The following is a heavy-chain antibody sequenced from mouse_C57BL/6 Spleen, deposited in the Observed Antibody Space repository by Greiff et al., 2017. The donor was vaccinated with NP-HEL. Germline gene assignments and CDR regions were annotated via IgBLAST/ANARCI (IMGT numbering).Heavy chain of an antibody. D-gene: IGHD1-1*01. V-gene: IGHV1-66*01. CDR1: GYSFTSYY. CDR3: AYGSSHYYAMDY. Sequence: QVQLHQSGPELVKPGASVKISCKASGYSFTSYYIHWVKQRPGQGLEWIGWIYPGSGNTKYNEKFKGKATLTADTSSSTAYMQLSSLTSEDSAVYYCAYGSSHYYAMDYWGQGTSVTVSS. CDR2: IYPGSGNT. J-gene: IGHJ4*01.